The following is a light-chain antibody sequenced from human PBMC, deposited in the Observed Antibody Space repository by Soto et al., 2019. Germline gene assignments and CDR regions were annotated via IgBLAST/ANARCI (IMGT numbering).Light chain of an antibody. J-gene: IGKJ2*01. Sequence: EIVLTQSPATLSLSPGEIATLSCRASQSVSSYLAWYQQKPGQAPRLLIHDASNRATGIPARFSGSGSGTDFNLTISSLEPEDFAVYYCQQRSNWPPYTFGQGTKLEIK. CDR1: QSVSSY. CDR3: QQRSNWPPYT. V-gene: IGKV3-11*01. CDR2: DAS.